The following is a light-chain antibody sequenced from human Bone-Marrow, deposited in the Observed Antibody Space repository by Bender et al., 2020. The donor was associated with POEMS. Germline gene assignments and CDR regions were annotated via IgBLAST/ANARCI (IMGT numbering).Light chain of an antibody. J-gene: IGLJ2*01. V-gene: IGLV2-23*02. CDR3: CSYETSSTAI. CDR2: RVR. CDR1: SNDIGSYYL. Sequence: HSVLIQPASVSGPPGQSITISCNGTSNDIGSYYLVSWYQQHPGRPPKLLIHRVRRRPSGVSDRFSGTKSGNTASLTISGLRAADEADYFCCSYETSSTAIFGEGTTLTVL.